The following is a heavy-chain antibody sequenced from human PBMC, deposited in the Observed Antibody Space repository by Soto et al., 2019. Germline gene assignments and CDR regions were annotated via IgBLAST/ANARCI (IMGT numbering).Heavy chain of an antibody. D-gene: IGHD3-10*01. CDR2: VNPILSMS. J-gene: IGHJ4*02. V-gene: IGHV1-69*02. CDR1: GDTFNFYS. Sequence: QVQLVQSGAEVKSAGSSVKVSCKASGDTFNFYSINWVRQAPGLGLEWVGRVNPILSMSNYAQRFQGRVTMSADKCTGTAYMELSSLRSEDTAIYYRATNYGSGDRAFDSWGQGALVTVSS. CDR3: ATNYGSGDRAFDS.